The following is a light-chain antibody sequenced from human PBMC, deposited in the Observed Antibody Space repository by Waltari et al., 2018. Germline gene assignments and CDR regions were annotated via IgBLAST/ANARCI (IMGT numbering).Light chain of an antibody. Sequence: EIVLPQSPAPLSLSPGEGATLSCRASHSGSRYLAWYHQRPGQAPRLLIFDASLRATGIPARFSGSGSETDFTLTISSLEPEDCAVYYCQQRSNWPLTFGGGTKVEIK. CDR1: HSGSRY. CDR3: QQRSNWPLT. V-gene: IGKV3-11*01. J-gene: IGKJ4*01. CDR2: DAS.